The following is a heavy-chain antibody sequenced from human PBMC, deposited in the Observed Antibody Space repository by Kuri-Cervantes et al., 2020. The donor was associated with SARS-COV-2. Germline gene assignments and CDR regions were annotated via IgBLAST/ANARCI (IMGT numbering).Heavy chain of an antibody. CDR2: ISYSGTT. CDR1: GGSFSGYS. Sequence: SETLSLTCAVYGGSFSGYSWTWIRQPPGKGLEWIGSISYSGTTSHNPSLKSRVTISLDTSKNQFSLRLTSVTAADSTVYYCARHLGGYGDRGFDFWGQGTLVTVSS. D-gene: IGHD4-17*01. CDR3: ARHLGGYGDRGFDF. J-gene: IGHJ4*02. V-gene: IGHV4-34*01.